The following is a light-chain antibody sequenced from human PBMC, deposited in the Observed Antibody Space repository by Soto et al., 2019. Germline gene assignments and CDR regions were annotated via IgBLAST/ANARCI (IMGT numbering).Light chain of an antibody. V-gene: IGLV1-44*01. CDR1: SSNIGSNT. Sequence: QSVLTQPPSASGTPGQRVTISCSGRSSNIGSNTVNWYQQLPGTAPQLLIYSNDQRPSGVPDRFSGSKSGTSASLAISGLQSDDEADYYCAAWDASLNGPVFGGGTKVTVL. CDR2: SND. CDR3: AAWDASLNGPV. J-gene: IGLJ2*01.